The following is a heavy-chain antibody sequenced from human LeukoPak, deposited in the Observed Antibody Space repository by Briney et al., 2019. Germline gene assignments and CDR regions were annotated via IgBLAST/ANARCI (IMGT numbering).Heavy chain of an antibody. CDR3: ARAAPITYYYDSSGRTYYFDH. Sequence: GASVKVSCKASGYTFTGYYMHWVRQAPGQGLEWMGWINPNSGGTNYAQKFQGRVTMTRDTTISTAYMELSRLRSDDTAVYYCARAAPITYYYDSSGRTYYFDHWGQGTLVTVSS. D-gene: IGHD3-22*01. J-gene: IGHJ4*02. CDR1: GYTFTGYY. V-gene: IGHV1-2*02. CDR2: INPNSGGT.